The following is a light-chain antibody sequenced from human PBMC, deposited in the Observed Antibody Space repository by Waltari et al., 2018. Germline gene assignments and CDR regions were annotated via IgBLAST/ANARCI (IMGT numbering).Light chain of an antibody. V-gene: IGLV2-11*01. CDR2: DVS. Sequence: QSALPQPRPVSGSPGQSVTIPCTGTSSDVGGYNYVSWYQQHPGKAPKLMIYDVSKRPSGVPDRFSGSKSGNTASLTISGLQAEDEADYYCCSYAGSYSVVFGGGTKLTVL. J-gene: IGLJ2*01. CDR3: CSYAGSYSVV. CDR1: SSDVGGYNY.